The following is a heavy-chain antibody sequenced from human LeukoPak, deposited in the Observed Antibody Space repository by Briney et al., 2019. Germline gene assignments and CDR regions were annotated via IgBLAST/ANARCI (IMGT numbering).Heavy chain of an antibody. CDR1: GFTSSSYA. D-gene: IGHD3-16*02. J-gene: IGHJ5*02. V-gene: IGHV3-30*03. CDR3: ARDGDYVWGSYRYTWFDP. Sequence: GGSLRLSCAASGFTSSSYAMHWVRQAPGKGLEWVAIISYDGSNKYYADSVKGRFTISRDNSKNTLYLQMNSLRAEDTAVYYCARDGDYVWGSYRYTWFDPWGQGTLVTVSS. CDR2: ISYDGSNK.